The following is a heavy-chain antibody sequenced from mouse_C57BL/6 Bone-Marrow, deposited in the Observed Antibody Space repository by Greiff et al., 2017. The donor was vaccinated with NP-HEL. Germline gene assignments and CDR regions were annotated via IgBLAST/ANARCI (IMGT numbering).Heavy chain of an antibody. CDR2: IDPDNGDT. J-gene: IGHJ3*01. V-gene: IGHV14-4*01. Sequence: VQLQQSGAELVRPGASVKLSCTASGFTFTDDYMPWVKQRPEQGLEWIGCIDPDNGDTEYAPKFQGKATITADTSSNTAYLQLSSLTSEDTAVYYCTAFYGSSLAWFAYWGQGTLVTVSA. D-gene: IGHD1-1*01. CDR1: GFTFTDDY. CDR3: TAFYGSSLAWFAY.